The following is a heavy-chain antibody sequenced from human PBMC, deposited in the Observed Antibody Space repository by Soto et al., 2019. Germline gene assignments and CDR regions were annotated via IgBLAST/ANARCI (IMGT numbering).Heavy chain of an antibody. Sequence: QVQLVESGGGVVQPGRSLRLSCAASGFTFSSYGMHWVRQAPGKGLEWVAVISYDGSNKYYADSVKGRFTISRDNSKNTLYRQMNSLRAEDTAVYYCAKDGDSSSWSFDYWGQGTLVTVSS. CDR1: GFTFSSYG. CDR3: AKDGDSSSWSFDY. J-gene: IGHJ4*02. D-gene: IGHD6-13*01. CDR2: ISYDGSNK. V-gene: IGHV3-30*18.